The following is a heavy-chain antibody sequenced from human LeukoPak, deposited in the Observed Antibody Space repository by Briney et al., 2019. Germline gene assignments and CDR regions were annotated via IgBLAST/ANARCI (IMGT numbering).Heavy chain of an antibody. Sequence: PSETLSLTCAVSGGSISSGGYSWSWIRQPPGKGLEWIGYIYYSGSTNYNPSLKSRVTISVDTSKNQFSLKLSSVTATDTAVYYCARVEGGLYGSGSYYFDYWGQGTLVTVSS. V-gene: IGHV4-30-4*07. D-gene: IGHD3-10*01. CDR2: IYYSGST. CDR1: GGSISSGGYS. CDR3: ARVEGGLYGSGSYYFDY. J-gene: IGHJ4*02.